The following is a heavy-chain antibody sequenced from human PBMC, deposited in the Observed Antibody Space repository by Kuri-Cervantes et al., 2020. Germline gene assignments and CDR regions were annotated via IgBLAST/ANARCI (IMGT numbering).Heavy chain of an antibody. CDR2: ISYDGSNK. J-gene: IGHJ4*02. D-gene: IGHD5-24*01. CDR3: AKEDSRDGYNSFFDY. Sequence: GGSLRLSCAASGFAFSTYGMHWVRQAPGKGLGWVAVISYDGSNKYYADSVKGRFTISRDNSKNTLYLQMNSLRAEDTAVYYCAKEDSRDGYNSFFDYWGQGTLVTVSS. V-gene: IGHV3-30*18. CDR1: GFAFSTYG.